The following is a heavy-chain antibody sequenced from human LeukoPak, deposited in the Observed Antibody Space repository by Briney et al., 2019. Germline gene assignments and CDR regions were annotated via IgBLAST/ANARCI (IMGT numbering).Heavy chain of an antibody. J-gene: IGHJ3*02. V-gene: IGHV3-30*02. CDR2: IRYDGSNK. Sequence: PGGSLRLSCAASGFTFSSYGMHWVRQAPGKGLEWVAFIRYDGSNKYYADSVKGRFTISRDNSKNTLYLQMNSLRAEDTAVYYCATRYSGSYYSRAFDIWGQGTMVTVS. CDR3: ATRYSGSYYSRAFDI. D-gene: IGHD1-26*01. CDR1: GFTFSSYG.